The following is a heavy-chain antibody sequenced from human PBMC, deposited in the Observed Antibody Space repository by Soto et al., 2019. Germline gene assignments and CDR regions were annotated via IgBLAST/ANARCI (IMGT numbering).Heavy chain of an antibody. V-gene: IGHV3-74*01. Sequence: GVSLTLSCPAAGFTFSSYAMSCVRQAPGKGLEWVSHLYSDGSITAYADSVKGRITIYRDNAKNPLYLQNNSLRVEDTAVYYCATDGSYAQHVWGRGTTVTVS. CDR3: ATDGSYAQHV. CDR1: GFTFSSYA. D-gene: IGHD2-2*01. J-gene: IGHJ3*01. CDR2: LYSDGSIT.